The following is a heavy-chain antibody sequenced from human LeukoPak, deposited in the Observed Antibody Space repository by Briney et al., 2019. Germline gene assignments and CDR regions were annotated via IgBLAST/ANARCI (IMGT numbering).Heavy chain of an antibody. CDR2: ISDDGTTK. D-gene: IGHD3-10*02. CDR1: GFTFSSSG. Sequence: PGRSLRLSCAASGFTFSSSGMHWVRQAPGKGLEWVSVISDDGTTKYYADSVKGRFTISRDNSKNTLYLQMNSLRAEDTAVYYCAKDGPSTVLYYFDYWGQGTLVTVSS. CDR3: AKDGPSTVLYYFDY. V-gene: IGHV3-30*18. J-gene: IGHJ4*02.